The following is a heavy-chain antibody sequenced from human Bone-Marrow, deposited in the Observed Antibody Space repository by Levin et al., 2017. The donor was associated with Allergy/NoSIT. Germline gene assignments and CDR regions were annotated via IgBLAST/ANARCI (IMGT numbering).Heavy chain of an antibody. CDR3: ARARDGSGSYSWFDP. CDR2: LYYSGST. V-gene: IGHV4-39*07. CDR1: GGSITSNSYY. D-gene: IGHD3-10*01. Sequence: SQTLSLTCSVSGGSITSNSYYWAWIRQPPGKGLEWIGSLYYSGSTYYIPSLKSRVTISRDTSKSQFSLNLSSVTAADTAVYYCARARDGSGSYSWFDPWGQGTLVTVSS. J-gene: IGHJ5*02.